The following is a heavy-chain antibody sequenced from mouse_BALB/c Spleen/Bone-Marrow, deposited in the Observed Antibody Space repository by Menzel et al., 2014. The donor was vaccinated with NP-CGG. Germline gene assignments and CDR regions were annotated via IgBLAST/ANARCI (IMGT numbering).Heavy chain of an antibody. CDR3: ARDSFLITRALDY. J-gene: IGHJ4*01. V-gene: IGHV2-6-7*01. CDR2: IWGDGST. CDR1: GFSLTGYG. Sequence: VKVVESGPGLVAPSQSLSITCTVSGFSLTGYGVSWVRQSPGKGLEWLGMIWGDGSTDYNSALKSRLSISKDNSKSXVFLKMNSLQTDDTARYYCARDSFLITRALDYWGQGASVTVSS. D-gene: IGHD2-4*01.